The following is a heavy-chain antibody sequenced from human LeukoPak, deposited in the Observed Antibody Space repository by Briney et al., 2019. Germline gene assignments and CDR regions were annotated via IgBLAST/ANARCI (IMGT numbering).Heavy chain of an antibody. CDR3: AKDPGYCNGGSCYPGFDY. CDR2: ISGRGGST. V-gene: IGHV3-23*01. J-gene: IGHJ4*02. D-gene: IGHD2-15*01. Sequence: PGGSLRLSCAASGFIFSSYAMNWVRQAPGKGLEWVSVISGRGGSTYYADSVKGRFTISRDNSKNTLYLQMNGLGAEDTAVYYCAKDPGYCNGGSCYPGFDYWGQGTLVTVSS. CDR1: GFIFSSYA.